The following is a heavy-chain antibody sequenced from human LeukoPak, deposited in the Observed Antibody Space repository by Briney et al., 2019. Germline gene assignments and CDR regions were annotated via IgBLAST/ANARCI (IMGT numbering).Heavy chain of an antibody. V-gene: IGHV3-33*06. CDR1: GFTFSSYG. CDR2: IWYDGSNK. Sequence: GGSLRLSCAASGFTFSSYGMHWVRQAPGKGLEWVAVIWYDGSNKYYADSVKGRFTISRDNSKNTLYLQMNSLRAEDTAVYYCAKGPRIAVLPFDYWGQGTLVTVSS. J-gene: IGHJ4*02. CDR3: AKGPRIAVLPFDY. D-gene: IGHD6-19*01.